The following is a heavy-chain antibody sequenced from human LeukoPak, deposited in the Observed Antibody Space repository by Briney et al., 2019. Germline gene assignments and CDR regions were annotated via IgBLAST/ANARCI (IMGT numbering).Heavy chain of an antibody. CDR2: ISSSSSYI. Sequence: KPGGSLRLSCAASGFTFSSYSMNWVRQAPGKGLEWVSSISSSSSYIYYADSVKGRFTISRDNAKNSLYLQMNSLRAEDTAVYYCAKALYGGLDYFDYWGQGTLVTVSS. V-gene: IGHV3-21*01. J-gene: IGHJ4*02. D-gene: IGHD3-10*01. CDR1: GFTFSSYS. CDR3: AKALYGGLDYFDY.